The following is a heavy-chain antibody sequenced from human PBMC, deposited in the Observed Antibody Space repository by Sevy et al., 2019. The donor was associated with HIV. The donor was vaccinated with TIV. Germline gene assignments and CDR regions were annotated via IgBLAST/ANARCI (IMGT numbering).Heavy chain of an antibody. CDR1: GYSFTSYW. Sequence: GESLKISCKGSGYSFTSYWIGWVRQMPGKGLEWMGIIYPGDSDTRYSPSFQGQVTISADKSISTAYLQWSGLKASDTATYYCARSNDDVWGSYRWFDYWGQGTLVTVSS. CDR2: IYPGDSDT. J-gene: IGHJ4*02. V-gene: IGHV5-51*01. CDR3: ARSNDDVWGSYRWFDY. D-gene: IGHD3-16*02.